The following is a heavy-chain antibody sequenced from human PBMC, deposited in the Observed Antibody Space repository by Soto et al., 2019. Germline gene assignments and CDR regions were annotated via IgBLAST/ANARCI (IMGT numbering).Heavy chain of an antibody. CDR2: IYYSGST. D-gene: IGHD1-1*01. CDR3: ARRYGYSFDY. J-gene: IGHJ4*02. Sequence: SETLSLTCTVSGGSISSYYWSWIRQPPGKGLEWIGYIYYSGSTNYTPSFKSRVTISVDTSKNQFSLKLSSVTAADTAVYYCARRYGYSFDYWGQGTLVTVSS. V-gene: IGHV4-59*08. CDR1: GGSISSYY.